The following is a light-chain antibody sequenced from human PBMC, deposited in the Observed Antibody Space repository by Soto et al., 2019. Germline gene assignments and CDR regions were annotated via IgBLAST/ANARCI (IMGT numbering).Light chain of an antibody. V-gene: IGKV3-15*01. CDR2: GAS. J-gene: IGKJ5*01. CDR3: QQYNNWPFIS. Sequence: IMKQSPATLSVKKGERATLSCMSSQSVSSNLAWYQQKPGQSPRLLIYGASSRATGIPARFSGSGSGTEFTLTIRSLQSEDFAVYYCQQYNNWPFISFAQRRRLEVK. CDR1: QSVSSN.